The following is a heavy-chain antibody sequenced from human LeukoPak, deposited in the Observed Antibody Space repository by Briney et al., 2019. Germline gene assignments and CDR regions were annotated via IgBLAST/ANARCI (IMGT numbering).Heavy chain of an antibody. J-gene: IGHJ4*02. D-gene: IGHD4-17*01. V-gene: IGHV4-61*02. Sequence: SETLSLTCTVSGGSISSGSYYWSWIRQPAGKGLEWIGRIYTSGSTNYNPSLKSRVTISVDTSKNQFSLKLSSVTAADTAVYYCARETTVTKELDYWGQGTLVTVSS. CDR1: GGSISSGSYY. CDR3: ARETTVTKELDY. CDR2: IYTSGST.